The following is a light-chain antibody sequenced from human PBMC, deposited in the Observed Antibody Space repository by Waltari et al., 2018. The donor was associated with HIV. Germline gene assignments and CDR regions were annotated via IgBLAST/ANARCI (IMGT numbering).Light chain of an antibody. Sequence: IVMTQSPDSLAVSLGETATITCKSSQSVLWRSNRKNYLAWYQQKSGQPPKLLIFWASTRESGVPDRFSGSGSGTDFTLTISSLQAEDVAVYYCQQYYDTLFTFGPGTKVDIK. CDR1: QSVLWRSNRKNY. J-gene: IGKJ3*01. CDR2: WAS. V-gene: IGKV4-1*01. CDR3: QQYYDTLFT.